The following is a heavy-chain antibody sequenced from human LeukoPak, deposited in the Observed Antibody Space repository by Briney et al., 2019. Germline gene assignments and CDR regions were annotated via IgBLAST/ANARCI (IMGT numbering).Heavy chain of an antibody. V-gene: IGHV3-7*01. J-gene: IGHJ4*02. CDR1: GFTFRSYW. D-gene: IGHD3-22*01. CDR2: INQDGSEK. Sequence: GGSLRLSCAASGFTFRSYWMSWVRQAPGKGLEWVANINQDGSEKYYVDSVKGRFTISRDNAKNSLYLQMNSLRAEDTAVYYCASTWGHYYDSSGYYALSFDYWGQGTLVTVSS. CDR3: ASTWGHYYDSSGYYALSFDY.